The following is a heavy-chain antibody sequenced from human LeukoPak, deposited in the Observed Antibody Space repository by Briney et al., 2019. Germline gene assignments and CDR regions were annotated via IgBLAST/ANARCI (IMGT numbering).Heavy chain of an antibody. CDR2: IWYDGSNK. V-gene: IGHV3-33*01. CDR3: ARTYYYDHFDY. CDR1: GFTFSSYG. J-gene: IGHJ4*02. Sequence: GGSLRLSCAASGFTFSSYGMHWVRRAPGKGLEWVAVIWYDGSNKYYADSVKGRFTISRDNSKNTLYLQMNSLRAEDTAVYYCARTYYYDHFDYWGQGTLVTVSS. D-gene: IGHD3-22*01.